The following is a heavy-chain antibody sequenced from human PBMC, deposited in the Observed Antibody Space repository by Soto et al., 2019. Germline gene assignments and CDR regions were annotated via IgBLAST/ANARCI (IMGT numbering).Heavy chain of an antibody. D-gene: IGHD3-10*01. CDR3: SRHRLEIWFGESPLDF. V-gene: IGHV3-74*03. Sequence: PGGSLRLSCAASGFTFSSYWMHWVRQAPGKGLVWVSRVNSDGTSTKYADSVKGRFTVSRDNAKNTLYLQMNSLRAEDTAVYFCSRHRLEIWFGESPLDFWGQGTLVTVAS. J-gene: IGHJ4*02. CDR2: VNSDGTST. CDR1: GFTFSSYW.